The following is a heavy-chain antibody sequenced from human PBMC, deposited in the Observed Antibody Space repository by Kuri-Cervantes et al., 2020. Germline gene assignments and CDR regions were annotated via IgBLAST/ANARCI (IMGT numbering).Heavy chain of an antibody. Sequence: SGPTLVKPTETLTLTCTVSGFSLSNARMGVSWIRQPPGKALEWLAHIFSNDEKSYSTSLKSRLTISKDTSKNQVVLTMTNMDPVDTATYYCARIVGDYIWGSYRYDAFDIWGQGTMVTVSS. CDR3: ARIVGDYIWGSYRYDAFDI. V-gene: IGHV2-26*01. J-gene: IGHJ3*02. D-gene: IGHD3-16*02. CDR1: GFSLSNARMG. CDR2: IFSNDEK.